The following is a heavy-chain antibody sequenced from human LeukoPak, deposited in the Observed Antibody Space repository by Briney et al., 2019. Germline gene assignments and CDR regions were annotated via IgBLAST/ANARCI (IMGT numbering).Heavy chain of an antibody. CDR1: GVSISSTTYY. D-gene: IGHD2-2*01. J-gene: IGHJ4*02. CDR2: IYYSGTT. Sequence: SETLSLTCTVSGVSISSTTYYWGWIRQPPGKGLEWIGTIYYSGTTYYNPSLKSRVTISVDTSKNQFSLKLSSVTAADTAVYYCARHGGVYCSSTSCSFDYWGQGTLVTVSS. CDR3: ARHGGVYCSSTSCSFDY. V-gene: IGHV4-39*01.